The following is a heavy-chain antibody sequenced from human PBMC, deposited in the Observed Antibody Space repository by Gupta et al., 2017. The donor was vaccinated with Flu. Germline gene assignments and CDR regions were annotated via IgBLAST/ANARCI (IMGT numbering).Heavy chain of an antibody. CDR2: IDGEGSGT. CDR3: GSVFEY. J-gene: IGHJ4*02. V-gene: IGHV3-74*01. Sequence: IHWVRQAPGKGLEWVARIDGEGSGTSYADSVKGRFTISRDNAKNTASLQMNSLRDEDTAVYYCGSVFEYWGQGTLVTVSS.